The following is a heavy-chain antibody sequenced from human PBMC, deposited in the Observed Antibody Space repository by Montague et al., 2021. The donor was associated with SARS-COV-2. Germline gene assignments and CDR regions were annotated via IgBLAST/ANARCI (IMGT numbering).Heavy chain of an antibody. V-gene: IGHV3-30*04. CDR2: ISYDGSNK. CDR1: GFTFSSYA. J-gene: IGHJ3*02. CDR3: ANEQLVQFDAFDI. D-gene: IGHD6-13*01. Sequence: SLRLSCAASGFTFSSYAMHWVRQAPGKGLEWVAVISYDGSNKYYADSVKGRFTISRDNSKNTLYLQMNSLRAEDTAVYYCANEQLVQFDAFDIWGQGTMVTVSS.